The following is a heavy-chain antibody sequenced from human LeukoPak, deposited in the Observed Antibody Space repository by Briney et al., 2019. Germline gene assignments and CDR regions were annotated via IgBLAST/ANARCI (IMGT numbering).Heavy chain of an antibody. CDR2: IYPGDSDT. CDR1: GYSFTSYW. CDR3: ATISSGWYYSDAFDI. V-gene: IGHV5-51*01. J-gene: IGHJ3*02. D-gene: IGHD6-19*01. Sequence: GESLKISCKGSGYSFTSYWIGWVRQMPGKGLEWMGIIYPGDSDTRYSPSFQGQVTISADKSISTAYLQWSSLKASDTTMYYCATISSGWYYSDAFDIWGQGTMVTVSS.